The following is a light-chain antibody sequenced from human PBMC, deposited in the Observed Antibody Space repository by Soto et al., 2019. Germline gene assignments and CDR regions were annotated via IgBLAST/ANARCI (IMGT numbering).Light chain of an antibody. J-gene: IGKJ4*01. Sequence: EIVLTQAPGTLSLSPGERATLSCRASQSVSSIYLAWYQQKPGQAPRLLIYGAYIRATGIPDRFSGSGSGTDFTLTISRMEPEDFAVYYCQQYGSSPLTFGGGTKVEIK. CDR2: GAY. CDR3: QQYGSSPLT. V-gene: IGKV3-20*01. CDR1: QSVSSIY.